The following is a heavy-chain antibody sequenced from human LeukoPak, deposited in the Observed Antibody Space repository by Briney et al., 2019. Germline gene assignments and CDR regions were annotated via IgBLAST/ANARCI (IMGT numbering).Heavy chain of an antibody. CDR1: GGSFSGYY. J-gene: IGHJ5*02. D-gene: IGHD6-19*01. V-gene: IGHV4-34*01. CDR2: INHSGST. CDR3: ARHLAVAGYNWFDP. Sequence: PSETLSLTCAVYGGSFSGYYWSWIRQPPGKGLEWIGEINHSGSTNYNPSLKSRVTISVDTSKNQFSLKLSSVTAADTAMYYCARHLAVAGYNWFDPWGQGTLVTVSS.